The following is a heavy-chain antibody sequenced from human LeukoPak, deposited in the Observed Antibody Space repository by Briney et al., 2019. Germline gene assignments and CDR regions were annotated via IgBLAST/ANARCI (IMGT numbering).Heavy chain of an antibody. V-gene: IGHV3-11*01. Sequence: GGSLRLSCAASGFTFSDYYMSWFRQAPGKGLEWVSYISSSGSTMYYADSVKGRFTISRDNAKNSLYLQMNSLRAEHTAVYYCAKDSRIVGATFDYWGQGTLVTVSS. CDR1: GFTFSDYY. D-gene: IGHD1-26*01. CDR3: AKDSRIVGATFDY. J-gene: IGHJ4*02. CDR2: ISSSGSTM.